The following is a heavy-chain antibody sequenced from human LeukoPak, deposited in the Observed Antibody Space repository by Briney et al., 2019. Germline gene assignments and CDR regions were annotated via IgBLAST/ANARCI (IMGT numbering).Heavy chain of an antibody. V-gene: IGHV1-2*02. J-gene: IGHJ4*02. D-gene: IGHD4/OR15-4a*01. CDR3: ARGSNALTSPLYFDY. CDR2: INPNSGGT. Sequence: GASVKVSCKASGYTFTRYYMHWVRQAPGQGLEWMGWINPNSGGTNHAQKFQRKVTMTRDTSISTAYMELSRLRSDDTAVYYCARGSNALTSPLYFDYWGQGTLVTVSS. CDR1: GYTFTRYY.